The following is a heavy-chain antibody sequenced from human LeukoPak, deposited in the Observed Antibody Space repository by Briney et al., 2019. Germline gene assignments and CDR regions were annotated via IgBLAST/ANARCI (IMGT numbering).Heavy chain of an antibody. V-gene: IGHV1-24*01. D-gene: IGHD1-1*01. CDR3: ARIGRRPSDAFDI. Sequence: ASVKVSCKVSGYTLTELPMHWVRQAPGKGLEWMGGFDPEDGETIYAQKFQGRVTMTEDTSTDTAHMELSSLRSEDTAVYYCARIGRRPSDAFDIWGRGTVVTVSS. J-gene: IGHJ3*02. CDR2: FDPEDGET. CDR1: GYTLTELP.